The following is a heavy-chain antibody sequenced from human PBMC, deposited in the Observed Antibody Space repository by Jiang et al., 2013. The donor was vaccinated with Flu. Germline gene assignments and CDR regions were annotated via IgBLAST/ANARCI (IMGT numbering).Heavy chain of an antibody. Sequence: KPTQTLTLTCTFSGFSLNTSGVGVGWIRQPPGKALEWLALSYWDDDKRYSPSLQSRLTITKDTSKNQVFLTMTKMDPLDTATYYCAHALSITVAGTSPWFDPWGQGILVTVSS. D-gene: IGHD6-6*01. CDR3: AHALSITVAGTSPWFDP. V-gene: IGHV2-5*02. CDR2: SYWDDDK. J-gene: IGHJ5*02. CDR1: GFSLNTSGVG.